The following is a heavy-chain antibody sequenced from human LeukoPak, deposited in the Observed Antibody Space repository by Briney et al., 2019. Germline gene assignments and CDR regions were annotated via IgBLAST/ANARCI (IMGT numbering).Heavy chain of an antibody. CDR3: AKGDITIFGVVIPPCWYY. J-gene: IGHJ4*02. V-gene: IGHV3-23*01. CDR2: ISGSGGST. CDR1: GFTLRSYA. D-gene: IGHD3-3*01. Sequence: LTGGSLRLSRAPSGFTLRSYAMSWVRQAPGKGLEWVSAISGSGGSTYYADSVKGRFTISRDNSKNTLYLQMNSLRAEDTAVYYCAKGDITIFGVVIPPCWYYWGQGTLVTVSS.